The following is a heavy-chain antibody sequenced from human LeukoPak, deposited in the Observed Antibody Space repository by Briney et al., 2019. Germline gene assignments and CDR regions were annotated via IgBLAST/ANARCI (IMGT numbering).Heavy chain of an antibody. Sequence: GGSLRLSCAASGVNFSTYAMSWVRQAPGKGLEWVSSISSSYGTTYYADSVKGRFTISRDNSKNTVFLQMNSLRGEDPAVYYCAKGAVVVPVAMGLSAFDIWGRGTMVTVSS. CDR1: GVNFSTYA. J-gene: IGHJ3*02. CDR2: ISSSYGTT. CDR3: AKGAVVVPVAMGLSAFDI. D-gene: IGHD2-2*01. V-gene: IGHV3-23*01.